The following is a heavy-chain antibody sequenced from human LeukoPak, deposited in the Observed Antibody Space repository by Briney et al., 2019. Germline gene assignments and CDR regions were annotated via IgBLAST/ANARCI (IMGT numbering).Heavy chain of an antibody. CDR3: ARSLKAITFGGVSNPFDI. Sequence: PSETLSLTCTVSGGSISGYYWNWIRQPPGKGLEWIGYIYYSGITNYNPSLKSRVTISVDTSKNQFSLKLSSVTAADTAVYYCARSLKAITFGGVSNPFDIWGQGTMVTVSS. V-gene: IGHV4-59*01. J-gene: IGHJ3*02. CDR2: IYYSGIT. CDR1: GGSISGYY. D-gene: IGHD3-16*01.